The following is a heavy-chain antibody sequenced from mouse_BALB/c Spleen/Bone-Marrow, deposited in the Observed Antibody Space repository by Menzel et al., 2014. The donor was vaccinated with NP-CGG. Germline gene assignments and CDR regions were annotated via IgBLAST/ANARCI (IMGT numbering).Heavy chain of an antibody. CDR1: GFTFSSYG. V-gene: IGHV5-6-3*01. Sequence: EVNVVESGGGLVQPGGSLKLSCAASGFTFSSYGMSWVRQNPDKRLELVASINSNGGSTYYPDSVKGRFTISRDNAKNTLSLQMSSLKSEGTAMYYCARGNYGNYVDYFDYWGQGTTLTVSS. CDR3: ARGNYGNYVDYFDY. J-gene: IGHJ2*01. D-gene: IGHD2-1*01. CDR2: INSNGGST.